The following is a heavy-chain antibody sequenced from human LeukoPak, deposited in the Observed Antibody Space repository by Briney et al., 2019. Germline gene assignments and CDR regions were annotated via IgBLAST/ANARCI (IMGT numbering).Heavy chain of an antibody. CDR3: AKDDGYCSGGSCCEIGVPDY. Sequence: PGGSLRLSCAASGFTFSSYAMSWVRQAPGKGLEWVSAISGSGGSTYYADSVKGRFTISRDNSKNTLYLQMNSLRAEDTAVYYCAKDDGYCSGGSCCEIGVPDYWGQGTLVTVSS. J-gene: IGHJ4*02. D-gene: IGHD2-15*01. CDR1: GFTFSSYA. CDR2: ISGSGGST. V-gene: IGHV3-23*01.